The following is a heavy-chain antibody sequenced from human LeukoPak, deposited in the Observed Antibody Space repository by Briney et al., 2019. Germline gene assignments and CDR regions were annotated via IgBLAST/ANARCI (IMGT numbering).Heavy chain of an antibody. D-gene: IGHD3-22*01. CDR3: ARDLGQYYDTSDNWFDP. CDR1: GFTFSSYW. Sequence: GGSLRLSCSASGFTFSSYWMHWVRQAPGKGLVWVSRINSDGSSTSYADSVKGRFTISRDSSKNMLYLQMNRLRAEDTAVYYCARDLGQYYDTSDNWFDPWGQGTLVTVSS. J-gene: IGHJ5*02. V-gene: IGHV3-74*01. CDR2: INSDGSST.